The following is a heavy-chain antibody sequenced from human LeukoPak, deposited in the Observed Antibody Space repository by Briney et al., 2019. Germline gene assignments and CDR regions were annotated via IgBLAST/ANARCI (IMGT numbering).Heavy chain of an antibody. J-gene: IGHJ3*02. Sequence: PWASVTLSCTASGYTFTGYYMHWVRQPPGQGLEWMGWINPNSGGTNYAQKFQGRVTMTRDTSISTAYMELTRLRSDDTAVYYCARDRPPRAFDIWGQGTMVTVSS. V-gene: IGHV1-2*02. CDR2: INPNSGGT. CDR3: ARDRPPRAFDI. D-gene: IGHD6-6*01. CDR1: GYTFTGYY.